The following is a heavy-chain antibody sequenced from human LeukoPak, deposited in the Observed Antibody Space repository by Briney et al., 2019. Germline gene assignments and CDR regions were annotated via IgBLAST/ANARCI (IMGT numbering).Heavy chain of an antibody. CDR1: GGTFSSYA. CDR2: IIPIFGTA. V-gene: IGHV1-69*13. J-gene: IGHJ4*02. Sequence: SVKVSCKASGGTFSSYAISWVRQAPGQGLEWMGGIIPIFGTANYAQKFQGRVTITADESTSTAYMELSSLRSEDTAVYYCARNYYDSSGSRDYWGQGTLVTVSS. D-gene: IGHD3-22*01. CDR3: ARNYYDSSGSRDY.